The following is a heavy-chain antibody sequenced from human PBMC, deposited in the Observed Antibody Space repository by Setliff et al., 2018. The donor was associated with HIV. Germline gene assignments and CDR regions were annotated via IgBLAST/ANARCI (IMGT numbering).Heavy chain of an antibody. V-gene: IGHV4-39*02. D-gene: IGHD3-22*01. J-gene: IGHJ4*02. CDR1: GDSISTGTYY. CDR2: VSYSGST. Sequence: SETLSLTCSVSGDSISTGTYYWGWIRQPPGKGLEWIGSVSYSGSTLYNPSLKSRVTISVDTSKNHFSLNLNSVTAADTAVYYCARVGYYDSSFDYWGQGTLVTVSS. CDR3: ARVGYYDSSFDY.